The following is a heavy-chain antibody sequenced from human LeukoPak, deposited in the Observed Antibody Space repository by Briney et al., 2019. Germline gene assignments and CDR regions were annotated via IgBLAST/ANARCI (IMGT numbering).Heavy chain of an antibody. CDR1: GGSFSGYY. CDR3: AKASFVVVTAISDY. D-gene: IGHD2-21*02. CDR2: ISGSGGST. V-gene: IGHV3-23*01. Sequence: ETLSLTCAVYGGSFSGYYWSWIRQPPGKGLEWVSAISGSGGSTYYADSVKGRFTISRDNSKNTLYLQMNSLRAEDTAVYYCAKASFVVVTAISDYWGQGTLVTVSS. J-gene: IGHJ4*02.